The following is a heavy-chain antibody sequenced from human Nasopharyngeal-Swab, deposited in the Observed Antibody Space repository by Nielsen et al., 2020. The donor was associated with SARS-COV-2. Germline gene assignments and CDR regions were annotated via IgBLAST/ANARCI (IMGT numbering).Heavy chain of an antibody. CDR3: ARGYSGYYYFDY. Sequence: VLQAPGKGLEWVAVISYDGSNKYYEDSVKGRFTISRDNSKNTLYLQMNSLRAEDTAVYYCARGYSGYYYFDYWGQGTLVTVSS. CDR2: ISYDGSNK. D-gene: IGHD5-12*01. J-gene: IGHJ4*02. V-gene: IGHV3-30*03.